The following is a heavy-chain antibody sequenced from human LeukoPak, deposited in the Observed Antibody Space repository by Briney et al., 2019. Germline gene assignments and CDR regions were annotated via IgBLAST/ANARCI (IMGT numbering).Heavy chain of an antibody. Sequence: SETLSLTCTVSGGSISSYYWSWIGQPAGKGLEWIGRIYTSGSTNYNPSLKSRVTMSVDTSKNQFSLKLSSVTAADTAVYYCASVSLPAGTYGYYYYGMDVWGQGTTVTVSS. CDR3: ASVSLPAGTYGYYYYGMDV. CDR1: GGSISSYY. D-gene: IGHD6-19*01. V-gene: IGHV4-4*07. J-gene: IGHJ6*02. CDR2: IYTSGST.